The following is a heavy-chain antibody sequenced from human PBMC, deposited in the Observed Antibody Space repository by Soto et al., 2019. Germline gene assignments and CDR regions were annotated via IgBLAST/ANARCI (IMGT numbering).Heavy chain of an antibody. J-gene: IGHJ3*02. V-gene: IGHV3-73*01. CDR3: LRFYDYIWGSYGNDAFDI. CDR1: GFTFSGSA. CDR2: IRSKANSYAT. D-gene: IGHD3-16*01. Sequence: GGSLRLSCAASGFTFSGSAMHWVRQASGKGLEWVGRIRSKANSYATAYAASVKGRFTISRDDSKNTAYLQMNSLKTEDTAVYYCLRFYDYIWGSYGNDAFDIWGQGTMVTVSS.